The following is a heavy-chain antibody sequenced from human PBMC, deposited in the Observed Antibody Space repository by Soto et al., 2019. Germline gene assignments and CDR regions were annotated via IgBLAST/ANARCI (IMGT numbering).Heavy chain of an antibody. CDR3: ARSSGLDV. J-gene: IGHJ6*02. D-gene: IGHD3-10*01. V-gene: IGHV4-34*01. Sequence: QVQLQQWGAGLLKPSETLSLTCAVYGGSFSGYYWSWIRQPPGKGLEWIGEINHSGSTNYNPSLKSRVTISVDTSKNQFSLKLSSVTAADTAVYYCARSSGLDVWGQGTTFTVSS. CDR2: INHSGST. CDR1: GGSFSGYY.